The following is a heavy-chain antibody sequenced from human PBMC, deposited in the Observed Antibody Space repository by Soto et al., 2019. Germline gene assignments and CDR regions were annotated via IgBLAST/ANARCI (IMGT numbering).Heavy chain of an antibody. V-gene: IGHV1-46*01. Sequence: GXSVKVSCKASGYTFTSYYMHWVRQAPGQGLEWMGIINPSGGSTSYAQKFQGRVTMTRDTSTSTVYMELSSLRSEDTAVYYCATPIAVAGLDYWGQGTLVTVSS. J-gene: IGHJ4*02. CDR1: GYTFTSYY. D-gene: IGHD6-19*01. CDR3: ATPIAVAGLDY. CDR2: INPSGGST.